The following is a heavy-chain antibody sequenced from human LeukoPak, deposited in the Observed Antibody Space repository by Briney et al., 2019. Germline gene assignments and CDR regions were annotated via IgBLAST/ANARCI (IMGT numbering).Heavy chain of an antibody. D-gene: IGHD3-22*01. V-gene: IGHV3-9*01. CDR2: ISWNSGSI. J-gene: IGHJ4*02. CDR3: ARDVWYYYDSSGYYHPGGY. Sequence: PGGSLRLSCAASGFTFDDYAMHWVRHAPGKGLEWVSGISWNSGSIVYADSVKGRFTISRDNSKNTLYLQMNSLRAEDTAVYYCARDVWYYYDSSGYYHPGGYWGQGTLVTVSS. CDR1: GFTFDDYA.